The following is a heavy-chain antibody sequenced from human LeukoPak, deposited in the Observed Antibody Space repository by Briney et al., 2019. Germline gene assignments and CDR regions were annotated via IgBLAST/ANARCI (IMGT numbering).Heavy chain of an antibody. Sequence: NSSETLSITCTVSGGSISSYYWSWIRQPPGKGLEWIGYIYYSGSTNYNPSLKSRVTISVDTSKNQFSLKLSSVTAADTAVYYCARHFGIDFDYWGQGTLVTVSS. CDR1: GGSISSYY. CDR3: ARHFGIDFDY. V-gene: IGHV4-59*08. J-gene: IGHJ4*02. D-gene: IGHD3-3*01. CDR2: IYYSGST.